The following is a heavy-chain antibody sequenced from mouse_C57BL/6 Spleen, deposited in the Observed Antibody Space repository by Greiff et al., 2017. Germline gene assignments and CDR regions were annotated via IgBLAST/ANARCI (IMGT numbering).Heavy chain of an antibody. V-gene: IGHV2-9-1*01. CDR3: ARKTGSSYAYYFDY. CDR2: IWTGGGT. CDR1: GFSLTSYA. J-gene: IGHJ2*01. Sequence: VQLQESGPGLVAPSQSLSITCTVSGFSLTSYAISWVRQPPGKGLEWLGVIWTGGGTNYNSALKSRLSISKDNSKSQVFLKMNSLQTDDTARYYCARKTGSSYAYYFDYWGQGTTLTVSS. D-gene: IGHD1-1*01.